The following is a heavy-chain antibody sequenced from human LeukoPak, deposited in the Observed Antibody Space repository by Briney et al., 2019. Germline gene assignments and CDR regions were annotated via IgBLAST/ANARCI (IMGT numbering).Heavy chain of an antibody. J-gene: IGHJ6*03. V-gene: IGHV1-2*02. CDR2: SDPKSGAT. CDR3: ARDREYGSGRYYYYYMDV. Sequence: ASVQVSCKASGYTFTFYYIHWLRQVPGQAFEWVGWSDPKSGATKYEHFQGRVTMTRDTSISTAYMELSRLRSDDTAVYYCARDREYGSGRYYYYYMDVWGKGTTVTISS. D-gene: IGHD3-10*01. CDR1: GYTFTFYY.